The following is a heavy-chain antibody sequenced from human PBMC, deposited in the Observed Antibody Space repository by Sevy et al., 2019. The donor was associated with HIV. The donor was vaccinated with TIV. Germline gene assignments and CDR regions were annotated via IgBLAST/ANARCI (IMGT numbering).Heavy chain of an antibody. J-gene: IGHJ4*02. CDR2: IYYTGST. V-gene: IGHV4-31*01. D-gene: IGHD3-16*01. CDR1: GGSINSGAYY. Sequence: SETLSLTCTVSGGSINSGAYYWNWIRQSQGKGLEWIGNIYYTGSTDYNPSLKSPVTISVDTSKNKFSLKLSSVTAADTAMYYCAGDRGLGGYFESWGQGTLVTVSS. CDR3: AGDRGLGGYFES.